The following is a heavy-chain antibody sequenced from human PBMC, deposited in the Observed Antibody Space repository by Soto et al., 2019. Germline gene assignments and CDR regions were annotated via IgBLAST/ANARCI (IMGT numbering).Heavy chain of an antibody. CDR3: VRRAITATTTWGAFDV. J-gene: IGHJ3*01. V-gene: IGHV3-23*01. Sequence: EVQLLESGGGLVQPGGSLRLSCAASGFTFSSFVMNWVRQAPGEGLEWVSTISPGADVSHYTDSVKGRFTISRDNSRRTLHLQMDSLRVEDAAVYFCVRRAITATTTWGAFDVWGQGTAVTVSS. D-gene: IGHD1-20*01. CDR1: GFTFSSFV. CDR2: ISPGADVS.